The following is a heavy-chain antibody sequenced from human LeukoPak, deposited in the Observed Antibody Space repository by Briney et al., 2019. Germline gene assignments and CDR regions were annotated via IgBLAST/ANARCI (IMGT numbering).Heavy chain of an antibody. D-gene: IGHD6-19*01. CDR2: ISGSGGST. CDR1: GFTFSSYA. J-gene: IGHJ4*01. CDR3: AKGIYSSGWSYFDY. Sequence: GGSLRLSCAASGFTFSSYAMSWVRQAAGKGLEWVSAISGSGGSTYYADSVKGRFTISRDNSKNTLYLQMNSLRAEDTAVYYCAKGIYSSGWSYFDYWGHGTLVTVSS. V-gene: IGHV3-23*01.